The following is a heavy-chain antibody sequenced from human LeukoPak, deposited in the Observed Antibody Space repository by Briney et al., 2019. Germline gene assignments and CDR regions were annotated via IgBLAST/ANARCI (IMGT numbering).Heavy chain of an antibody. CDR2: IYYSGST. V-gene: IGHV4-59*08. CDR1: GGSISSYY. CDR3: ARGGLGATSGHYYFDY. J-gene: IGHJ4*02. D-gene: IGHD1-26*01. Sequence: SETLSLTCTVSGGSISSYYWSWIRQPPGKGLEWIGYIYYSGSTNYNPSLKSRVTISVDTSKNQLSLKLSSVTAADTAVYYCARGGLGATSGHYYFDYWGQGTLVTVSS.